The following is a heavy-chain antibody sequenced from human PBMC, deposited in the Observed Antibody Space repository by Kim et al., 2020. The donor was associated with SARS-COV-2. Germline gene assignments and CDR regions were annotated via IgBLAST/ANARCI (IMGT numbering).Heavy chain of an antibody. V-gene: IGHV3-53*01. Sequence: GGSLRLSCAASGFNVNSNYISWVRQAPGKGLEWISAIYTAVNTFYINSVRGRFTVSEDNSKNTVYLQMSSLRADDTAVYYCARRVGGTGWPLDVWGQGT. J-gene: IGHJ6*02. CDR3: ARRVGGTGWPLDV. CDR1: GFNVNSNY. CDR2: IYTAVNT. D-gene: IGHD3-16*01.